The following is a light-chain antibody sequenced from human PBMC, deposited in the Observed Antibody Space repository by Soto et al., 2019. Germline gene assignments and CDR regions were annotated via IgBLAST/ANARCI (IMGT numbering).Light chain of an antibody. J-gene: IGKJ1*01. CDR3: QQYGGSPGT. V-gene: IGKV3-20*01. CDR1: QSVSSSY. CDR2: GAS. Sequence: IVMTQSPATLSVSPGERATLSCRSSQSVSSSYLSWYQQKPGQAPRLLIYGASSRATGIPDRFSGSGSGTDFTLTITRLEPEDFAMYYCQQYGGSPGTFGQGTKVDIK.